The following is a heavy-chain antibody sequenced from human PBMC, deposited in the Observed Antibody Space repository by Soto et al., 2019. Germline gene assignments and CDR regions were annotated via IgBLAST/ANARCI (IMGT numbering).Heavy chain of an antibody. V-gene: IGHV5-51*01. Sequence: GESLKISCKGSGYIFTSYWIGWVRQMPGKGLEWMGIIYPGDSDTRYSPSFQGQVTISADKSISTAYLQWSSLKASDTAMYYCARILYNWNYAFDYWGQGTLVTVSS. D-gene: IGHD1-7*01. J-gene: IGHJ4*02. CDR1: GYIFTSYW. CDR3: ARILYNWNYAFDY. CDR2: IYPGDSDT.